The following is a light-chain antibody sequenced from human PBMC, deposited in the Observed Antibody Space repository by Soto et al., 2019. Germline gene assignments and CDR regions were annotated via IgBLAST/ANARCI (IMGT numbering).Light chain of an antibody. Sequence: EIVLTQSPATLSLSPGERATLSCRASQSVSSYLAWYQQKPGQAPRLLIYDASNRATGIPARFSGSGPGTDFTLTISSLEPEDFAVYYCQQRNNWRGATFGQGTRLEIK. V-gene: IGKV3D-11*02. CDR3: QQRNNWRGAT. J-gene: IGKJ5*01. CDR1: QSVSSY. CDR2: DAS.